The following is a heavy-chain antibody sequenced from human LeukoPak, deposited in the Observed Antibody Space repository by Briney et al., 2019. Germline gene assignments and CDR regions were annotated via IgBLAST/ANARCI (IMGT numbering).Heavy chain of an antibody. V-gene: IGHV4-38-2*02. J-gene: IGHJ6*03. Sequence: TSETLSLTCTVSGYSISSGNYWDWIRQPPGKGLEWIGEINDSRRINYNPSLKSRVTISLDTSKNQFSLKLRSVTAADTAVYYCARGLREFGYYYYHMDVWDIGTTVTVPS. D-gene: IGHD3-10*01. CDR3: ARGLREFGYYYYHMDV. CDR2: INDSRRI. CDR1: GYSISSGNY.